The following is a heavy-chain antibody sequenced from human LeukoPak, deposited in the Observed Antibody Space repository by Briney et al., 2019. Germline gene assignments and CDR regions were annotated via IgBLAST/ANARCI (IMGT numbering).Heavy chain of an antibody. V-gene: IGHV4-59*01. CDR1: GGSITTYY. D-gene: IGHD1-1*01. CDR3: ARAQLNLLVDFGMDV. J-gene: IGHJ6*02. CDR2: INYSGST. Sequence: PSETLSLTCTVSGGSITTYYWTWIRQPPGKGLEWIGYINYSGSTNYNPSLKSRVTISVDTSMNQFSLKLSSVTAADTAVYYCARAQLNLLVDFGMDVWGQGTTVTVSS.